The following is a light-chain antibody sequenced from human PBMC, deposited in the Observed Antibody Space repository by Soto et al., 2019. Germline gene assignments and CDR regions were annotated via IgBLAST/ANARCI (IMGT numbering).Light chain of an antibody. CDR2: EVS. Sequence: QSVLTHPSSAFRSPGQSVTISCTGTSSDVGGYKNVSWYQQHPGKVPKLMIYEVSKRPSGVPDRFSGSKSGNTASLTVSGLQAEDEADYYCSSYAGNSRAYVFGTGTKVTVL. CDR1: SSDVGGYKN. V-gene: IGLV2-8*01. J-gene: IGLJ1*01. CDR3: SSYAGNSRAYV.